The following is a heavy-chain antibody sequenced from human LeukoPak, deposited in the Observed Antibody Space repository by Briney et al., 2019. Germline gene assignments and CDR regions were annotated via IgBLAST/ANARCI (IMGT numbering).Heavy chain of an antibody. CDR1: GGSLSSGDYY. CDR3: ARDRLGLLWFGEPHWYFDL. CDR2: IYYSGST. D-gene: IGHD3-10*01. V-gene: IGHV4-30-4*01. J-gene: IGHJ2*01. Sequence: SETLSLTCTVSGGSLSSGDYYWSWIRQPPGKGLEWIGYIYYSGSTYYNPSLKSRVTISVDTSKNQFSLKLSSVTAADTAVYYCARDRLGLLWFGEPHWYFDLWGRGTLVTVSS.